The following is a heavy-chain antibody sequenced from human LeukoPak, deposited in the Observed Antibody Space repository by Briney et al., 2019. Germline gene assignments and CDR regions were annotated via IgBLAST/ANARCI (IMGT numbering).Heavy chain of an antibody. CDR2: ISGSGGST. Sequence: GGSLRLSCAASGFTFSSYAMSWVRQAPGKGLEWVSAISGSGGSTYYADSVKGRFTISRDSSKNTLYLQMNSLRAEDTAVYYCAKGLFYCSGGSCYSDFTYYFDYWGQGTLVTVSS. CDR3: AKGLFYCSGGSCYSDFTYYFDY. V-gene: IGHV3-23*01. D-gene: IGHD2-15*01. CDR1: GFTFSSYA. J-gene: IGHJ4*02.